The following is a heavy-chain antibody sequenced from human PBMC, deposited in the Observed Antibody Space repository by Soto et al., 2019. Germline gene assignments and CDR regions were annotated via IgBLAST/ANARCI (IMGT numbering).Heavy chain of an antibody. CDR2: ISAYNGHT. CDR1: GYTFTRYG. CDR3: ARDAGVGVFDY. D-gene: IGHD1-26*01. V-gene: IGHV1-18*01. J-gene: IGHJ4*02. Sequence: QVQLVLSGAEVKKPGASVKGSCKASGYTFTRYGISWGRQAPGQGLEWMGWISAYNGHTHYAQELHGRLTRTTDTSTSSAYMELRSLRSDDTAVYYCARDAGVGVFDYRGQGTLVTVSS.